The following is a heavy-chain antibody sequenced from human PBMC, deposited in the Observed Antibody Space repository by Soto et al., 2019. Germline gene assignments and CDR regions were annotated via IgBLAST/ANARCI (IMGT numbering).Heavy chain of an antibody. Sequence: ASVKVSCKASGYTFTSYGISWVRQAPGQGLEWMGWISAYNGNTNYAQKLQGRVTMTTDTSTSTAYMELRSLRSDDTAVYYCARGSARYQLLWPRVGWFDPWGQGTLVTVSS. CDR3: ARGSARYQLLWPRVGWFDP. V-gene: IGHV1-18*01. CDR2: ISAYNGNT. D-gene: IGHD2-2*01. CDR1: GYTFTSYG. J-gene: IGHJ5*02.